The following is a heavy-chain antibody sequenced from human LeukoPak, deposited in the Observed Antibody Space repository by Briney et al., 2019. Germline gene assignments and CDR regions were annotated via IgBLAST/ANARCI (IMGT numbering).Heavy chain of an antibody. CDR2: IRYDGTNA. CDR1: GFTFSNSG. D-gene: IGHD3-10*01. CDR3: ASPGGSGSYQLDY. J-gene: IGHJ4*02. V-gene: IGHV3-33*01. Sequence: GGSLRLSCAASGFTFSNSGMHWVRQAPGKGLEWVAVIRYDGTNAYYADSVRGRFTISRGNSNNTLYLQMNSLRAEDTAVYYCASPGGSGSYQLDYWGQGTLVTVSS.